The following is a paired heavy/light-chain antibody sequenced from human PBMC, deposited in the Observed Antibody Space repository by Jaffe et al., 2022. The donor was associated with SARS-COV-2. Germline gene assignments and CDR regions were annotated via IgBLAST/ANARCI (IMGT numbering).Heavy chain of an antibody. Sequence: EVQLVESGGGLVQPGGSLRLSCTASGFTFSNYWMSWVRQAPGKGLEWVANIRNDGGEEYYMGSVKGRFTISRDNAKNSLYLQMNGLRAEDTAVYYCGRFTRGDPNDYWGQGTLVTVSS. J-gene: IGHJ4*02. V-gene: IGHV3-7*03. CDR3: GRFTRGDPNDY. D-gene: IGHD3-10*01. CDR1: GFTFSNYW. CDR2: IRNDGGEE.
Light chain of an antibody. CDR1: RSLVHSNGNTY. CDR3: VQTIHWPWT. V-gene: IGKV2-30*02. CDR2: KVS. J-gene: IGKJ1*01. Sequence: DVVMTQSPLSLPVTLGQPASISCRSSRSLVHSNGNTYLNWFYQRPGQPPRRLIYKVSNRDSGVPDRFSGSGSGTDFTLKISRVEAEDVGIYYCVQTIHWPWTFGQGTKVEMK.